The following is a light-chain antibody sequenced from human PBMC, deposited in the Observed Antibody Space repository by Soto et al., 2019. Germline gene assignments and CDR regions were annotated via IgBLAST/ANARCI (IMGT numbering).Light chain of an antibody. V-gene: IGLV2-14*03. Sequence: QSALTQPASVSGSPGQSITISCTGTSSDVGGYNYVSWYQQHPGKAPKLMIYDVSNRPSGVSNRFSASKSGNTASLTISGLQAEDEADYYCSSYTRSSTLVVFGGGTKLTVL. J-gene: IGLJ2*01. CDR2: DVS. CDR1: SSDVGGYNY. CDR3: SSYTRSSTLVV.